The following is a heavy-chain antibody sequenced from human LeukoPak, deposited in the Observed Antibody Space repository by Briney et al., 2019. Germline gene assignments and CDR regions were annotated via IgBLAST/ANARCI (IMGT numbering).Heavy chain of an antibody. D-gene: IGHD2-21*01. V-gene: IGHV4-30-2*01. CDR2: IYHSGST. CDR3: ASRKVIVGGMDV. Sequence: SQTLSHTCAVSGGSISSGGYSWSWIRQPPGKGLEWIGYIYHSGSTYYNPPLKSRVTISVDRSKNQFSLKLSSVTAADTAVYYCASRKVIVGGMDVWGQGTTVTVSS. J-gene: IGHJ6*02. CDR1: GGSISSGGYS.